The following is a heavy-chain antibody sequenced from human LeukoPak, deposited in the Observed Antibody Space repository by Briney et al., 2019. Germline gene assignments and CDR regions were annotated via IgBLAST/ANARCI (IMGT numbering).Heavy chain of an antibody. J-gene: IGHJ3*02. V-gene: IGHV4-4*07. Sequence: SETLSLTCTVSGGSISSYYWSWIRQPAGKGLEWIGRIYTSGSTNYNPSLKSRVTMSVDTSKNQFSLKLSSVTAADTAVYYCARDHGVSGGYYPYDAFDIWGQGTVVTVSS. CDR3: ARDHGVSGGYYPYDAFDI. D-gene: IGHD3-22*01. CDR1: GGSISSYY. CDR2: IYTSGST.